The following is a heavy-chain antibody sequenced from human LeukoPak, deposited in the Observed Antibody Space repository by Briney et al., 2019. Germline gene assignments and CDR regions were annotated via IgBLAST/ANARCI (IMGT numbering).Heavy chain of an antibody. Sequence: PGGSLRLSCAASGFTFSSYSMNWVRQAPGKGLERVSSISSSSSYIYYADSVKGRFTISRDNAKNSLYLQMNSLRAEDTAVYYCARPYYYDSSGYYFDAFDIWGQGTMVTVSS. CDR2: ISSSSSYI. J-gene: IGHJ3*02. V-gene: IGHV3-21*01. D-gene: IGHD3-22*01. CDR1: GFTFSSYS. CDR3: ARPYYYDSSGYYFDAFDI.